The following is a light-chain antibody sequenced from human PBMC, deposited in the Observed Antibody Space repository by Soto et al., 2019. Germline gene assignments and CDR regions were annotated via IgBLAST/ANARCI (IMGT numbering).Light chain of an antibody. J-gene: IGKJ1*01. Sequence: EIVFAQSPGILSLSPGEKAPPSSRAIQSVSNDFLAWYQQKPGQAPRLLIYGASTRATDVPDRFSGSGSGADFTLSISRLEPEDFAVYYCQQYGSSPPRTFGQGTKVDNK. CDR1: QSVSNDF. CDR2: GAS. CDR3: QQYGSSPPRT. V-gene: IGKV3-20*01.